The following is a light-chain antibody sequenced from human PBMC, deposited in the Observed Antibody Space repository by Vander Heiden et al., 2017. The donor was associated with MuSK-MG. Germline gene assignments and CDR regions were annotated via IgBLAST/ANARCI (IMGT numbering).Light chain of an antibody. Sequence: QSALTQPASVSGSPGQSITISCTGTSSDVGGYNYVSWYQQHPGKAPNLMFYDVSNRPSGVSNRFSGSKSGNTASLTISGLQAEDEADYYCSSYTSSSTRVFGTGTKVTVL. J-gene: IGLJ1*01. CDR2: DVS. CDR3: SSYTSSSTRV. CDR1: SSDVGGYNY. V-gene: IGLV2-14*01.